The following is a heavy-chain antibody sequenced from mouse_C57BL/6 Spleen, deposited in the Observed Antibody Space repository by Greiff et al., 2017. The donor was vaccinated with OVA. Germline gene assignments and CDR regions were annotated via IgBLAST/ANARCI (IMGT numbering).Heavy chain of an antibody. D-gene: IGHD1-2*01. CDR1: GFTFSSYG. J-gene: IGHJ2*01. Sequence: EVKLVESGGDLVKPGGSLKLSCAASGFTFSSYGMSWVRQTPDKRLAWVATISSGGSYTYYPDSVKGRFTISRDNAKNTLYLQMSSLKSEDTAMYYCARRVTTADFDYWGQGTTLTVSS. CDR3: ARRVTTADFDY. V-gene: IGHV5-6*02. CDR2: ISSGGSYT.